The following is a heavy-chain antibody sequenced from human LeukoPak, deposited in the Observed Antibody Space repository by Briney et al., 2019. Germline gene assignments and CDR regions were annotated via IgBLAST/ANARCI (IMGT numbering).Heavy chain of an antibody. J-gene: IGHJ6*03. CDR1: GFTFSSHS. Sequence: PGGSLRLSCAASGFTFSSHSMNWVRQAPGKGLEWVSSISSSSSYIYYADSVKGRFTISRDNAKNSLYLQMNSLRAEDTAVYYCARDLDDSSGYYYYYMDVWGKGTTVAVSS. CDR3: ARDLDDSSGYYYYYMDV. CDR2: ISSSSSYI. V-gene: IGHV3-21*01. D-gene: IGHD3-22*01.